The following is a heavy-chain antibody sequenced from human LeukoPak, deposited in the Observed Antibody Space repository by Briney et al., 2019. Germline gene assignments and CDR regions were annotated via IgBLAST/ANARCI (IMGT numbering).Heavy chain of an antibody. CDR1: NGSISDYY. CDR2: MSAGGSS. CDR3: ARLGSSAMVTFNY. V-gene: IGHV4-59*01. D-gene: IGHD5-18*01. Sequence: SETLSLTCTVSNGSISDYYWSWIRQPPGKGLEFIGYMSAGGSSNFNPSLKSRVTISIDTSKNQFSLRLSSVTAADTAVYYCARLGSSAMVTFNYWGQGTLVTVSS. J-gene: IGHJ4*02.